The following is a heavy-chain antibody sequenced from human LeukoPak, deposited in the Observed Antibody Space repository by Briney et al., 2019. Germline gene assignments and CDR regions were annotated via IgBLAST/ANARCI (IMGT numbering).Heavy chain of an antibody. J-gene: IGHJ3*02. Sequence: SETLSLTCTVSGGSIRSSYYYWGWIRQPPGKGLEWIGSIYDSGSTYYNPSLKSRVTISVDTSKNQFSLKLNSVTAADTAVYYCAGDYRNAFDIWGQGTMVTVSS. CDR2: IYDSGST. D-gene: IGHD4-11*01. V-gene: IGHV4-39*01. CDR1: GGSIRSSYYY. CDR3: AGDYRNAFDI.